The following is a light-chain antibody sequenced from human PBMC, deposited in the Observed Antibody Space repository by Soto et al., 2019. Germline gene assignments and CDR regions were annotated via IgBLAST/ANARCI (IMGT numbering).Light chain of an antibody. Sequence: DIQMTQSPSSLSASVGDRVTITCRASQNINSYLNWYQQKPGKAPNLLIYAASSLQSGVPSRFSGGGSGTDFTLTISILQPEDFATYYCQQSYSTPRTFGQGTKVEIK. J-gene: IGKJ1*01. CDR3: QQSYSTPRT. V-gene: IGKV1-39*01. CDR1: QNINSY. CDR2: AAS.